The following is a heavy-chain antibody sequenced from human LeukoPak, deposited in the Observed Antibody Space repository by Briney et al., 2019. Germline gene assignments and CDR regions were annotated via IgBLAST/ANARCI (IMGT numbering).Heavy chain of an antibody. V-gene: IGHV4-34*01. CDR2: IHHSGST. J-gene: IGHJ3*02. CDR3: ARQRDGYNTAAFDI. D-gene: IGHD5-24*01. CDR1: GESFTAYH. Sequence: SETLSLTCVVYGESFTAYHWSWIRQSPGKGLEWIGEIHHSGSTNYNPSLKSRVTISVDTSKNQFSLKLNSVTAADTAVYYCARQRDGYNTAAFDIWGQGTMVTVSS.